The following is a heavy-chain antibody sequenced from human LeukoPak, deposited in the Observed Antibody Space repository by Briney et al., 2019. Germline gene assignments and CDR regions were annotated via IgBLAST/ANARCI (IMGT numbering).Heavy chain of an antibody. CDR2: INNDGSSA. Sequence: HPGGSLRLSCAASGFTFNNYWIHWVRQVPGKGLVWVSRINNDGSSASYVVSVKGRFTISRDNAKNTLFLQMNSLRAEDTAVYYCARRGTGHGMDVWGQGTTVIVSS. CDR3: ARRGTGHGMDV. D-gene: IGHD1-1*01. CDR1: GFTFNNYW. J-gene: IGHJ6*02. V-gene: IGHV3-74*01.